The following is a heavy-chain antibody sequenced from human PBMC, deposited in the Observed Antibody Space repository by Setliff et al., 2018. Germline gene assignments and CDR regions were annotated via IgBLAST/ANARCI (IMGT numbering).Heavy chain of an antibody. CDR1: GGSISPYY. Sequence: SETLSLTCTVSGGSISPYYWSWIRQPPGKGLEWIGYIYHSGYTSYNPSLKSRVTLSVDTSKNKLSLRLTSVTAADTALYYCARGLHDTSDDYYVGAFDMWGLGQRSPSPQ. CDR2: IYHSGYT. CDR3: ARGLHDTSDDYYVGAFDM. D-gene: IGHD3-22*01. V-gene: IGHV4-59*01. J-gene: IGHJ3*02.